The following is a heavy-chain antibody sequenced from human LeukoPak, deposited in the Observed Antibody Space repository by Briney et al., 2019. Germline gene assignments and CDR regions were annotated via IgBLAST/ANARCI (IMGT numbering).Heavy chain of an antibody. CDR3: ARGGAYGDYYYFDS. CDR1: GGSISSYY. D-gene: IGHD4-17*01. J-gene: IGHJ4*02. Sequence: PSETLSLTCTVSGGSISSYYWSWIRQPPGKGLEWIGYVYHSGNTYYNASFQSRVTMSVDRSKNHFSLNLISVTAADTAVYFCARGGAYGDYYYFDSWGQGALVTVSS. CDR2: VYHSGNT. V-gene: IGHV4-59*04.